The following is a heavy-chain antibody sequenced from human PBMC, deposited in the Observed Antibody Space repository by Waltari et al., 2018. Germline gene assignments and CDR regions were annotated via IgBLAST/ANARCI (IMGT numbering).Heavy chain of an antibody. CDR3: ARAKDSYDSSGYYVY. D-gene: IGHD3-22*01. J-gene: IGHJ4*02. Sequence: QVQLVQSWAEVKLPGSSLKVSCPASGPPLRSYALSWVLPSPGQGLEWMGGIIPSFGTANYAQKFQGRVTITADESTSTAYMELSSLRSEDTAVYYCARAKDSYDSSGYYVYWGQGTLVTVSS. CDR1: GPPLRSYA. V-gene: IGHV1-69*01. CDR2: IIPSFGTA.